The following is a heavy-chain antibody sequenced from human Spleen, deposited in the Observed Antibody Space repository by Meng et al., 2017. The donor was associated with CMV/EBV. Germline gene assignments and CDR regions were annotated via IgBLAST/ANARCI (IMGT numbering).Heavy chain of an antibody. V-gene: IGHV3-23*03. CDR1: GFTFSSYA. Sequence: GESLKISCAASGFTFSSYAMSWVRQAPGKGLEGVSVIYSGGSSTYYEDSVKVRYTISRDNSKNTLYLQMNSLRAEDTAVYYCAKGVGTTEGGFAFWGRGTLVTVSS. CDR3: AKGVGTTEGGFAF. D-gene: IGHD1-26*01. J-gene: IGHJ4*02. CDR2: IYSGGSST.